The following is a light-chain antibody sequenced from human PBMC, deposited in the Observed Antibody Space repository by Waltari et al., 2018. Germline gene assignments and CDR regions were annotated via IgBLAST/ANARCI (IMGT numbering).Light chain of an antibody. J-gene: IGLJ3*02. Sequence: QSVLTQPPSVSGAPGQRVTISCTGTSSNIGAGFEVFWYQQLPGSAPKLLIFASYQRSSGVPDLISGSTSGTSASLAITGLQAEDEADYYCQSYDSSLSGRVFGGGTRLTVL. CDR1: SSNIGAGFE. V-gene: IGLV1-40*01. CDR3: QSYDSSLSGRV. CDR2: ASY.